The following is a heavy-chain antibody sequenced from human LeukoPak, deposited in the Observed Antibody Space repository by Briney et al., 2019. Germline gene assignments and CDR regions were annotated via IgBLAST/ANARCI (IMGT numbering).Heavy chain of an antibody. D-gene: IGHD3-16*01. V-gene: IGHV3-7*01. CDR2: IKEDGSEK. CDR3: ARDAMRGGDFDY. Sequence: PGGSLRLSCAASGFPFSRYYMGSVRQAPGRGVEWVAHIKEDGSEKYFVDSVKGRFPISRDNAKNSMYLQMNSLRVEDTAVYYCARDAMRGGDFDYWGQGTLVTVSS. CDR1: GFPFSRYY. J-gene: IGHJ4*02.